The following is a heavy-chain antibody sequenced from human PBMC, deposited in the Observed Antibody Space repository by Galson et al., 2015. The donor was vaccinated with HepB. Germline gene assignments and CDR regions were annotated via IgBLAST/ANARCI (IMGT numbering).Heavy chain of an antibody. D-gene: IGHD3-22*01. CDR2: IYYSGST. J-gene: IGHJ3*02. Sequence: QVQLQESGPGLVKPSETLSLTCTVSGGSISSYYWSWIRQPPGKGLEWIGYIYYSGSTNYNPSLKSRVTISVDTSKNQFSLKLSSVTAADTAVYYCAREERYDRGVRAFDIWGQGTMVTVSS. CDR3: AREERYDRGVRAFDI. V-gene: IGHV4-59*01. CDR1: GGSISSYY.